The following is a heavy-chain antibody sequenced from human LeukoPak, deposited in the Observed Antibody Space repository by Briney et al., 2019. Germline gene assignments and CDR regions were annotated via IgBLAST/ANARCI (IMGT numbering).Heavy chain of an antibody. CDR1: GFTFSSFG. CDR3: ARDSSPGIAAAGFDY. Sequence: GRSLRLSCEASGFTFSSFGLHWVRQAPGKGLEWVAVIWYDGSNKYYADSVKGRFTISRDNSKNTLYLQVSSLRAEDAALYYCARDSSPGIAAAGFDYWGQGTLVTVSS. J-gene: IGHJ4*02. V-gene: IGHV3-33*01. CDR2: IWYDGSNK. D-gene: IGHD6-13*01.